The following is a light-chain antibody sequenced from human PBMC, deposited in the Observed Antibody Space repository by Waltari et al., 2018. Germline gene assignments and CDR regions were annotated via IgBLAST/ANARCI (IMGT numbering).Light chain of an antibody. V-gene: IGLV4-69*01. CDR3: QTWGSGIVT. CDR1: TGHSDFA. Sequence: QPVLTQSPSAPASLRASVKPTCTLSTGHSDFAIAWHPQQPERGPRYLMKLNSDGSQTKGDEIPDRFSGSSSGAERYLTISSLQSEDEAAYYCQTWGSGIVTFGGGTQLTVL. J-gene: IGLJ2*01. CDR2: LNSDGSQ.